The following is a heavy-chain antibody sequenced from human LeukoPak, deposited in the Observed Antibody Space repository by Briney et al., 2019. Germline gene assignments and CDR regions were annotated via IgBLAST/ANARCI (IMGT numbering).Heavy chain of an antibody. V-gene: IGHV1-2*02. CDR1: GYTFTGYY. J-gene: IGHJ4*02. Sequence: ASVKVSCKASGYTFTGYYIHWVRQAPGQGLEWMGLINPNSGGTNYAQKFQGRVTMTRDTSISTAYMELSRLRSDDTAVYYCARDCGSDCYSLDYWGQGTLVTVSS. D-gene: IGHD2-21*02. CDR2: INPNSGGT. CDR3: ARDCGSDCYSLDY.